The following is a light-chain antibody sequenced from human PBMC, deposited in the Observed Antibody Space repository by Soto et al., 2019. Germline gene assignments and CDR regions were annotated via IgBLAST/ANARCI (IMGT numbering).Light chain of an antibody. V-gene: IGLV2-8*01. Sequence: QSVLTQPPSASGSPGQSVTISCTGTSSDVGSYNYVSWYQQHPGKAPKLIIYEVDKRPSGVPDRFSGSKSGNTASLTVSGLQAEDVAGFYCSSYAGSNTPFVFGTGTNVNVL. J-gene: IGLJ1*01. CDR3: SSYAGSNTPFV. CDR1: SSDVGSYNY. CDR2: EVD.